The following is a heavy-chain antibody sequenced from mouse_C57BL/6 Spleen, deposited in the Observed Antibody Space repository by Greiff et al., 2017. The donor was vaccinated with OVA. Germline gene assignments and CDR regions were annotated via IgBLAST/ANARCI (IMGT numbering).Heavy chain of an antibody. V-gene: IGHV1-82*01. CDR3: ATTTVPAWFAY. Sequence: VQLQQSGPELVKPGASVKISCKASGYAFSSSWMNWVKQRPGKGLEWIGRIYPGDGDTNYNGKFKGKATLTADKSSSTAYMQLSSLTSEDSAVYFCATTTVPAWFAYWGQGTLVTVSA. J-gene: IGHJ3*01. CDR1: GYAFSSSW. D-gene: IGHD1-1*01. CDR2: IYPGDGDT.